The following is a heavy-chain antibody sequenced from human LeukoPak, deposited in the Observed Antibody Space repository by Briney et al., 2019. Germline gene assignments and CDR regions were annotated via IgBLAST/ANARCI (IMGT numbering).Heavy chain of an antibody. D-gene: IGHD6-19*01. V-gene: IGHV3-30*01. J-gene: IGHJ5*02. Sequence: GGSLRLTCVASGFTFSNYAIHWVRRPPGKGLEWVAVMSTDGSLQYYANSVKGRFTISRDNYKSTLFLQMNSLSAADTAVYYCGRQVAPGQWLVNLWGQGTLVTVSS. CDR1: GFTFSNYA. CDR3: GRQVAPGQWLVNL. CDR2: MSTDGSLQ.